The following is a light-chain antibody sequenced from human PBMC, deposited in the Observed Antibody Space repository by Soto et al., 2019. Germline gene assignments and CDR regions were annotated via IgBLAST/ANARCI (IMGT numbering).Light chain of an antibody. CDR2: KVS. CDR1: QSLLHSDGIAY. Sequence: DVVMTQSPLSLPVTLGQPASISCWSNQSLLHSDGIAYFSWFQQRPGRSPRRLIYKVSNRDSGVPARFSGSGSGTDFPLKISSVEAEDVGVYYCMQGTHWPITFGQGTRLEIK. V-gene: IGKV2-30*02. J-gene: IGKJ5*01. CDR3: MQGTHWPIT.